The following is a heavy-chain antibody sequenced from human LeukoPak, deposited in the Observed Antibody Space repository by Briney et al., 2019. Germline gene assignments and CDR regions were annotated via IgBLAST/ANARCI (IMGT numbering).Heavy chain of an antibody. J-gene: IGHJ3*02. D-gene: IGHD2-2*01. CDR1: GGTFSSYG. CDR3: ARIYCSSTSCYAFDI. Sequence: ASVKVSCKASGGTFSSYGISWVRQAPGQGLEWMGWISAYNGNTNYAQKLQGRVTMTTDTSTSTAYMELRSLRSDDTAVYYCARIYCSSTSCYAFDIWGQGTMVTVSS. V-gene: IGHV1-18*01. CDR2: ISAYNGNT.